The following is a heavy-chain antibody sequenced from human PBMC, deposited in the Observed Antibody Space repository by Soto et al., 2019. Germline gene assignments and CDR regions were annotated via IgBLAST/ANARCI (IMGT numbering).Heavy chain of an antibody. V-gene: IGHV1-2*04. D-gene: IGHD5-12*01. J-gene: IGHJ6*02. Sequence: ASVKVSCKASGYTFTGYYMHWVRQAPGQGLEWMGWINPNSGGTNYAQKFQGWVTMTRDASISTAYMELSRLRSDDTAVYYCAREGGYDLGNYYYYGMDVWGQGTTVTVS. CDR1: GYTFTGYY. CDR2: INPNSGGT. CDR3: AREGGYDLGNYYYYGMDV.